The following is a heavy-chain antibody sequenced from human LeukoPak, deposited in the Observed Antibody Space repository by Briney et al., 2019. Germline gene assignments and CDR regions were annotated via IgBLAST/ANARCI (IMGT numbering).Heavy chain of an antibody. CDR1: GFTFSPYW. V-gene: IGHV3-74*01. CDR3: ARDPSALAGYFDY. J-gene: IGHJ4*02. D-gene: IGHD6-19*01. Sequence: PGGSLRLSCAASGFTFSPYWMHWVRQAPGKGLGWVSRIDSDGSSTTYADSVKGRFTISRDNAENTLYLQMNSLRAEDTAVYYCARDPSALAGYFDYWGQGTLVTVSS. CDR2: IDSDGSST.